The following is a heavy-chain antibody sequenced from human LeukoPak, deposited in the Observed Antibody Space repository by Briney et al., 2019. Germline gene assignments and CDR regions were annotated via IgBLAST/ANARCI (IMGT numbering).Heavy chain of an antibody. Sequence: ASVKVSCKASGYTFTSYDINWVRQATGQGLEWMGWMNPNSGNTGYAQKFQGRVTMTRNTSISTAYMELSSLRSEDTAVYYCARVWWELLIRYCHYYMDVWGKGTTVTVSS. D-gene: IGHD1-26*01. J-gene: IGHJ6*03. V-gene: IGHV1-8*01. CDR3: ARVWWELLIRYCHYYMDV. CDR2: MNPNSGNT. CDR1: GYTFTSYD.